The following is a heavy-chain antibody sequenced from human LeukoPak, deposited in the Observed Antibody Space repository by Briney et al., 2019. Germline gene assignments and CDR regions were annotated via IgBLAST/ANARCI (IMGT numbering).Heavy chain of an antibody. V-gene: IGHV3-7*01. CDR3: ARGGYSFDY. CDR2: LHPDGSER. Sequence: GGSLRLPCVASGFSFTGYWMTWVRQAPGKGLEWVARLHPDGSERNYVGSVEGRFTVFGDKAKSSLFLQMHSLRVEDTAVYYCARGGYSFDYLGQGTLVTVPS. D-gene: IGHD5-12*01. CDR1: GFSFTGYW. J-gene: IGHJ4*02.